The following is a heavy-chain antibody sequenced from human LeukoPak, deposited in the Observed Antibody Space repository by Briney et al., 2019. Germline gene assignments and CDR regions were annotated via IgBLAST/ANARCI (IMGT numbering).Heavy chain of an antibody. V-gene: IGHV4-34*01. J-gene: IGHJ5*02. Sequence: PSETLSLTCAVYGGSFSGYYWSWIRQPPGKGLEWIGEINHSGSTNYNPSLKSRVTISVDTSRNQFSLKLSSVTAADTAVYYCARGRNDLSIRYFDWRPNCKNWFDPWGQGTLVTVSS. D-gene: IGHD3-9*01. CDR2: INHSGST. CDR3: ARGRNDLSIRYFDWRPNCKNWFDP. CDR1: GGSFSGYY.